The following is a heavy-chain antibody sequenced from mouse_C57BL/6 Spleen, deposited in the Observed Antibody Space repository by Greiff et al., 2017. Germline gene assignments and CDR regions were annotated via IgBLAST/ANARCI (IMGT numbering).Heavy chain of an antibody. Sequence: EVQLQQSGPGMVKPSQSLSLTCTVTGYSITSGYDWHWIRHFPGNKLEWMGYISYSGSTNYNPSLKSRISITHDTSKNHFFLKLNSVTTEDTATYYCARVALGAMDYWGQGTSVTVSS. CDR3: ARVALGAMDY. J-gene: IGHJ4*01. CDR1: GYSITSGYD. CDR2: ISYSGST. D-gene: IGHD3-3*01. V-gene: IGHV3-1*01.